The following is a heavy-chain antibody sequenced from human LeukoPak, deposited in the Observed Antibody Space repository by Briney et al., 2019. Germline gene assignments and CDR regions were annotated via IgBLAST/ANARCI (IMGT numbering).Heavy chain of an antibody. D-gene: IGHD2-2*01. CDR3: ARASYTCSSTSCYSWDY. CDR1: GGTFSSYA. J-gene: IGHJ4*02. Sequence: SVKVSCKASGGTFSSYAISWVRQAPGQGLEWMGGIVPIFGTANYAQKFQGRVTITTDESTSTAYMELSNLRSEDTAVYYCARASYTCSSTSCYSWDYWGQGTLVTVSS. V-gene: IGHV1-69*05. CDR2: IVPIFGTA.